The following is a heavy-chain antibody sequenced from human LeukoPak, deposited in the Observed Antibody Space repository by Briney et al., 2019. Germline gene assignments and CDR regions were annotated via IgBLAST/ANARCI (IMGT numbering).Heavy chain of an antibody. CDR2: ISAYNGNT. J-gene: IGHJ4*02. CDR3: ARVECSGGSCYPSMDY. Sequence: ASVKVSCKASGYTFTSYGISWVRQAPGQGLEWMGWISAYNGNTNYAQKLQGRATMTTDTSTSTAYMELRSLRSDDTAVYYCARVECSGGSCYPSMDYWGQGTLVTVSS. CDR1: GYTFTSYG. D-gene: IGHD2-15*01. V-gene: IGHV1-18*01.